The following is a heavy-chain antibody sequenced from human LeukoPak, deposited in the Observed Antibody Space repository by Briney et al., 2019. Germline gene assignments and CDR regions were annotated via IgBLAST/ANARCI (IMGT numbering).Heavy chain of an antibody. Sequence: GGSLRLSCAASGFTFNNYAMSWVRQAPGKGLEWVAAISGNGGRTYYRDSVKGRFTISRDNPKNTLYLLMNSLSAEDTALYYCAKEQTSSGYFDYWGQGTLVTISS. CDR3: AKEQTSSGYFDY. J-gene: IGHJ4*02. CDR1: GFTFNNYA. CDR2: ISGNGGRT. D-gene: IGHD3-10*01. V-gene: IGHV3-23*01.